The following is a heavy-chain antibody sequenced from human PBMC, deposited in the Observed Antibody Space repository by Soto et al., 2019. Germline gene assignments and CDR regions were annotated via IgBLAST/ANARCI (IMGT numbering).Heavy chain of an antibody. CDR2: ISAYNGNT. V-gene: IGHV1-18*01. D-gene: IGHD3-22*01. CDR1: GYTFTSYG. J-gene: IGHJ4*02. Sequence: GASVKVSCKASGYTFTSYGISWVRQAPGQGLEWMGWISAYNGNTNYAQKLQGRVTMTTDTSTSTAYMELRSLRSDDTAVYYCARGVGYYYDSSGPSEYLGQGNLVIVSP. CDR3: ARGVGYYYDSSGPSEY.